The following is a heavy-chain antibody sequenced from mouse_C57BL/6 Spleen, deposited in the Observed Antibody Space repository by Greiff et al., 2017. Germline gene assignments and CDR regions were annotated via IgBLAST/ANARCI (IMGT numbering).Heavy chain of an antibody. D-gene: IGHD2-3*01. CDR2: IDPENGDT. CDR3: TTNGYYEGLDY. V-gene: IGHV14-4*01. CDR1: GFNIKDDY. Sequence: VQLQQSGAELVRPGASVKLSCTASGFNIKDDYMHWVKQRPEQGLEWIGWIDPENGDTEYASKFQGKATITADTSSNTAYLQLSSLTSEDTAVYYCTTNGYYEGLDYWGQGTTLTVSS. J-gene: IGHJ2*01.